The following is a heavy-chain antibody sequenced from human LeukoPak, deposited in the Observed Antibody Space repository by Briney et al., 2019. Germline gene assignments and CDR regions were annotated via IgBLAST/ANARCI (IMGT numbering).Heavy chain of an antibody. Sequence: SETLSLTCTVSGGFISSGSYYWSWIRQPAGKGLEWIGRIYTSGSTNYNPSLKSRVTISVDTSKNQFSLKLSSVTAADTAVYYCARPKGRDGYNFDYWGQGTLVTVSS. V-gene: IGHV4-61*02. CDR3: ARPKGRDGYNFDY. D-gene: IGHD5-24*01. CDR1: GGFISSGSYY. J-gene: IGHJ4*02. CDR2: IYTSGST.